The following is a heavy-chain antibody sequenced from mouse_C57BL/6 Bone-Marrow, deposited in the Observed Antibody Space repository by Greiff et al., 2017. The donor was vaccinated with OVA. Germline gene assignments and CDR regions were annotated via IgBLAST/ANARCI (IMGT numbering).Heavy chain of an antibody. CDR2: ISSGGSYT. CDR1: GFTFSSYG. D-gene: IGHD1-1*01. Sequence: DVHLVESGGDLVKPGGSLKLSCAASGFTFSSYGMSWVRQTPDKRLEWVATISSGGSYTYYPDSVKGRFTISRDNAKNTLYLQMSSLKSEDTAMYYCARHELRAMDYWGQGTSVTVSS. V-gene: IGHV5-6*01. J-gene: IGHJ4*01. CDR3: ARHELRAMDY.